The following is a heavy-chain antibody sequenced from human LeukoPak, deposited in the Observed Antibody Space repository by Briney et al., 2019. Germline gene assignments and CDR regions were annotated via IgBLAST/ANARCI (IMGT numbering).Heavy chain of an antibody. CDR2: IYYSGST. CDR3: ARTPDYYDSSGYYYDY. J-gene: IGHJ4*02. Sequence: ASETLSLTCTVSGGSISHYYWNWIRQPPWKGLEWIGYIYYSGSTNYNPSLKSRVTISVDTSKNQFSLKLSSVTAADTAVYYCARTPDYYDSSGYYYDYWGQGTLVTVSS. D-gene: IGHD3-22*01. CDR1: GGSISHYY. V-gene: IGHV4-59*01.